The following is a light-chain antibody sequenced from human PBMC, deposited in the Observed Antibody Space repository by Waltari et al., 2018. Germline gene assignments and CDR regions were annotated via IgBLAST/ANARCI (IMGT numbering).Light chain of an antibody. Sequence: QSVLTQTPSASGTPGQRVTISCSGTRSTIAVTTVTWYQQAPRTAPQLLIYNTNQRPSGVPDRFSGSRSGFSASLAISGLLSEDEADYYCATWDDSLNNPVFGGGTKLTVL. V-gene: IGLV1-44*01. J-gene: IGLJ3*02. CDR2: NTN. CDR3: ATWDDSLNNPV. CDR1: RSTIAVTT.